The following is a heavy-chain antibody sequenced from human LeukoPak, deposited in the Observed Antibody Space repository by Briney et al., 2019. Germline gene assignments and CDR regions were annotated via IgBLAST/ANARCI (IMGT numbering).Heavy chain of an antibody. V-gene: IGHV3-66*01. Sequence: PGGSLRLSCAASGFTVSSNYMSWVRQAPGKGLEWVSVIYSGGSTYYADSVKGRFTISRDNSKNTLYLQMNSLRAEDTAVYYCARFITIFGVVITNDVFDIWGQGTMVTVSS. CDR1: GFTVSSNY. D-gene: IGHD3-3*01. J-gene: IGHJ3*02. CDR2: IYSGGST. CDR3: ARFITIFGVVITNDVFDI.